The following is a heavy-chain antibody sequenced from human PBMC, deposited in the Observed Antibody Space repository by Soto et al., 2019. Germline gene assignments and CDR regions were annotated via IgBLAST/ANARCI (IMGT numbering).Heavy chain of an antibody. V-gene: IGHV3-33*01. CDR3: ARVAKRYCSGGSCSGVADY. J-gene: IGHJ4*02. D-gene: IGHD2-15*01. CDR2: IWYDGSNK. Sequence: PVGSLRLSCAASGFTFSSYGMHWVRQAPGKGLEWVAVIWYDGSNKYYADSVKGRFTISRDNSKNTLYLQMNSLRAEDTAVYYCARVAKRYCSGGSCSGVADYWGQGTLVTVSS. CDR1: GFTFSSYG.